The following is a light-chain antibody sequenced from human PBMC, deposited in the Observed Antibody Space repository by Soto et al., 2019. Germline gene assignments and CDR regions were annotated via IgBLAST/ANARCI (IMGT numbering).Light chain of an antibody. Sequence: DIVMTQSPLSLPVTPGEPASMSCRSSQSLLHSNGYNYLDWYLQKPGQSPQLLIYFGSIRASGVPDRFSGSESDTDFTLKISRVDAEDVGVYYCMQALQTPLTFGGGTKVEI. CDR3: MQALQTPLT. CDR1: QSLLHSNGYNY. V-gene: IGKV2-28*01. CDR2: FGS. J-gene: IGKJ4*01.